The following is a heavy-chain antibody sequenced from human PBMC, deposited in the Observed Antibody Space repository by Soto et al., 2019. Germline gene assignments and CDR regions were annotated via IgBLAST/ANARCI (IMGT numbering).Heavy chain of an antibody. V-gene: IGHV3-48*03. J-gene: IGHJ4*01. CDR3: TRVLISAYYFDY. CDR2: ISSSGRTK. Sequence: GSLRLSCVASGITFSTYEVNWVRQAPGKGLEWVSYISSSGRTKYYADSVKGRFTISRDDAKNSVYLQMNSLRAEDAALYYCTRVLISAYYFDYWGQGNLVTVSS. CDR1: GITFSTYE. D-gene: IGHD3-10*01.